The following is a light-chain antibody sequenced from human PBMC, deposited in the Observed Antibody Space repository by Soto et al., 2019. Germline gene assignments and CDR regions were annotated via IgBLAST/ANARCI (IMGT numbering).Light chain of an antibody. Sequence: QSALTQPASVSGSPGQSITISCTGTSSDVGGYNFVSWYQQHPGKAPKFIIYDVRNRPSGVSNRFSGSRSGNTASLTISGLRAEDEADYYCSSYTSSSTVIFGGGPKLTVL. V-gene: IGLV2-14*03. CDR3: SSYTSSSTVI. CDR1: SSDVGGYNF. CDR2: DVR. J-gene: IGLJ2*01.